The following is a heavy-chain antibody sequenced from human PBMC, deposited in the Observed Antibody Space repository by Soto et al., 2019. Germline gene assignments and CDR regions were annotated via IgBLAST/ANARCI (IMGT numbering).Heavy chain of an antibody. J-gene: IGHJ4*02. Sequence: EVQLVESGGGLVQPGGSLRLSCAAPGFTFSSSGINWVRQAQGKGRVWVSRINSDGSSTTYAGSVKGRFTISRDNAKNTLYLQMNSLRAEDTAVYYCVRTSLVVAAATREDYWGQGTLVTVSS. D-gene: IGHD2-15*01. CDR3: VRTSLVVAAATREDY. V-gene: IGHV3-74*01. CDR2: INSDGSST. CDR1: GFTFSSSG.